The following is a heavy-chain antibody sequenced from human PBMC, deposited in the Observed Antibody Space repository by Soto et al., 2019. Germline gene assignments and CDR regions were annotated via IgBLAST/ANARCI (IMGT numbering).Heavy chain of an antibody. Sequence: QVHLVQSGAEVKKPGASVKVSCTASGYDFNIYDIHWVRQSTGQGLEWMGWMTPKRETPGYAPKFQGRFIMTRDTSRSAVYMELSSLGSEDTAVYFFARGGLGFWSGETYSYARDVWGQGTTVTVSS. CDR3: ARGGLGFWSGETYSYARDV. V-gene: IGHV1-8*01. D-gene: IGHD3-3*01. J-gene: IGHJ6*02. CDR2: MTPKRETP. CDR1: GYDFNIYD.